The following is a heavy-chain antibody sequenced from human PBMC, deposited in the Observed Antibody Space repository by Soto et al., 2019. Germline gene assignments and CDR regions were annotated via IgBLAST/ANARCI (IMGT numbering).Heavy chain of an antibody. Sequence: EVQLEESGGDLVQPGGSLRLSCTASGFIFSSYWMHWVHQAPGKGLVWVSRINTDGGTTTYAESVKGRFTISRDNARNTLYLQMNSLRPEDTALYYCVRVGSGSYSWRDPWGQGTLVTVSS. V-gene: IGHV3-74*01. CDR2: INTDGGTT. CDR1: GFIFSSYW. D-gene: IGHD1-26*01. J-gene: IGHJ5*02. CDR3: VRVGSGSYSWRDP.